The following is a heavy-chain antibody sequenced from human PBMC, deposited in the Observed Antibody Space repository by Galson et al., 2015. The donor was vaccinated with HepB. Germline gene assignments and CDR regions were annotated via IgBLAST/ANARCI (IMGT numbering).Heavy chain of an antibody. J-gene: IGHJ4*02. CDR2: ISYDERNI. Sequence: SLRLSCAAPGFTFSTYGMHWVRQAPGKGLEWVAAISYDERNIYYADSVKGRFTISRDNSKNTLYLQMNSLRAEDTAVYYCAKMVAMVRGVFDSWGQGTLVTVSS. V-gene: IGHV3-30*18. D-gene: IGHD3-10*01. CDR3: AKMVAMVRGVFDS. CDR1: GFTFSTYG.